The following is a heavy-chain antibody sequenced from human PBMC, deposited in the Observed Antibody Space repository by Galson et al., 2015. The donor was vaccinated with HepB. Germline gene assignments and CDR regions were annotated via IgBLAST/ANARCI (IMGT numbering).Heavy chain of an antibody. D-gene: IGHD6-13*01. CDR2: IIPIFGTA. CDR1: GGTFSSYA. J-gene: IGHJ4*02. CDR3: ARDGDFSSSPLDY. V-gene: IGHV1-69*13. Sequence: SVKVSCKASGGTFSSYAISWVRQAPGQGLEWMGGIIPIFGTANYAQKFQGRVTITADESTSTAYMELSSLRSEDTAVYYCARDGDFSSSPLDYWGQGTLVTVSS.